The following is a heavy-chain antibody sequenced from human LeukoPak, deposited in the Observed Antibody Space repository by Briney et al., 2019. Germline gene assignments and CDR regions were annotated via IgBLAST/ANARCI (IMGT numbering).Heavy chain of an antibody. Sequence: GGSLRLSCAASGFTFSSYAMSWVRQAPGKGLEWVSAISGSGGSTYYADSVKGRFTISRDNSKNTLYLQMNSLRAEDTAVYYCARPTVIDYYYYYYMDVWGKGTTVTVSS. CDR1: GFTFSSYA. D-gene: IGHD4-11*01. CDR3: ARPTVIDYYYYYYMDV. J-gene: IGHJ6*03. V-gene: IGHV3-23*01. CDR2: ISGSGGST.